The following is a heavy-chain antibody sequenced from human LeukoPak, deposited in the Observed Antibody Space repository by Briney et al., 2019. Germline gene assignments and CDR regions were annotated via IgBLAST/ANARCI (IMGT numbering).Heavy chain of an antibody. CDR3: AKGPMDITPADY. J-gene: IGHJ4*02. Sequence: QAGGSLRLSCAASGFTFSSYAMTWVRQAPGKGLEWVSTISGTGYSTYYADSVKARFTISRDNSKNMLYLQMNSLRAEDAAVYYCAKGPMDITPADYWGQGTLVTVSS. D-gene: IGHD2-2*03. CDR2: ISGTGYST. V-gene: IGHV3-23*01. CDR1: GFTFSSYA.